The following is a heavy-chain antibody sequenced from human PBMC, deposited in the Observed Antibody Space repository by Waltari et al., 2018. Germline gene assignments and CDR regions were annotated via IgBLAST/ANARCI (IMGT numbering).Heavy chain of an antibody. CDR2: INHVGST. D-gene: IGHD4-17*01. Sequence: QVQLQQWGAGLLKPSETLSLTCAVYGGSFSGYYWSWIRQPPGKGLEWIGEINHVGSTNSNPSLKSRCTISVDTSKNQLSLKLSAVTAADTAVYYCARGRRDMGYGDTFYRYYYYYGMDVWGQGTTVTVSS. V-gene: IGHV4-34*04. J-gene: IGHJ6*02. CDR3: ARGRRDMGYGDTFYRYYYYYGMDV. CDR1: GGSFSGYY.